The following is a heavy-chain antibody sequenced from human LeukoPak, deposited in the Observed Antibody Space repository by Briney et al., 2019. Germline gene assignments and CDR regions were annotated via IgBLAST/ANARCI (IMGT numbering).Heavy chain of an antibody. CDR1: GFTFDDYA. J-gene: IGHJ4*02. CDR3: AKAVWSGWYEGFDY. CDR2: INWNSGTM. V-gene: IGHV3-9*01. Sequence: GGPLRLSCAASGFTFDDYAMHWVRQAPGKGLEWVSGINWNSGTMGYADSVKGRFTISRDNAKNSLYLQMNSLRTEDTALYYCAKAVWSGWYEGFDYWGQGTLVTVSS. D-gene: IGHD6-19*01.